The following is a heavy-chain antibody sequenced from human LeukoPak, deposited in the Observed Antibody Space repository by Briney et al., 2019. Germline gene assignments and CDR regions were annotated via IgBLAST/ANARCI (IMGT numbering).Heavy chain of an antibody. J-gene: IGHJ4*02. D-gene: IGHD3-16*01. Sequence: GGSLRLSCAASGFTFSSYAMRWVRQAPGKGREWVSAISSSGGSTYYADSVKGRFTISRDNSKNTLYLQMNSLRAEDTAVYYCAKGTSILYVWNYWGQGTLVTVSS. CDR2: ISSSGGST. CDR1: GFTFSSYA. V-gene: IGHV3-23*01. CDR3: AKGTSILYVWNY.